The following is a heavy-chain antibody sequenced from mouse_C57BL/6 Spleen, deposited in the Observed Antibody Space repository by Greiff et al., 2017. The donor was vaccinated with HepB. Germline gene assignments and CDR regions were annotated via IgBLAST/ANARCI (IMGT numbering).Heavy chain of an antibody. CDR2: IYPGDGDT. CDR3: ARTLTTVVARYLDV. Sequence: VQLQQSGPELVKPGASVKISCKASGYAFSSSWMNWVKQRPGKGLEWIGRIYPGDGDTNYNGKFKGKATLTADKSSSTAYMQLSSLTSEDSAVYFCARTLTTVVARYLDVWGTGTTVTVSS. D-gene: IGHD1-1*01. V-gene: IGHV1-82*01. CDR1: GYAFSSSW. J-gene: IGHJ1*03.